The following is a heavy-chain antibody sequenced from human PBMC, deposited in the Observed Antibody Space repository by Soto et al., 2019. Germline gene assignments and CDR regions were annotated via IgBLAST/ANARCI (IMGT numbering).Heavy chain of an antibody. CDR2: IYHSGST. Sequence: SETLSLTCAVSGGSISSGGYSWSWIRQPPGKGLEWIGYIYHSGSTCYNPSLKSRVTISVDRSKNQFSLKLSSVTAADTAVYYCARAVVYQWLASGWFDPWGQGTLVTVSS. D-gene: IGHD6-19*01. J-gene: IGHJ5*02. CDR1: GGSISSGGYS. CDR3: ARAVVYQWLASGWFDP. V-gene: IGHV4-30-2*01.